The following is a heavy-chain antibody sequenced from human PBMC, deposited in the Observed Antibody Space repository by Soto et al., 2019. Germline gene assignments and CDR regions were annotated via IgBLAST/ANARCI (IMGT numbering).Heavy chain of an antibody. CDR2: INHSGST. J-gene: IGHJ6*02. CDR1: GGSFSGYY. CDR3: ARELGRGMPSYYDFWSGYLIRGYYYYGMDV. D-gene: IGHD3-3*01. V-gene: IGHV4-34*01. Sequence: SETLSLTCAVYGGSFSGYYWSWIRQPPGKGLEWIGEINHSGSTNYNPSLKSRVTISVDTSKNQFSLKLSSVTAADTAVYYCARELGRGMPSYYDFWSGYLIRGYYYYGMDVWGQGTTVTVSS.